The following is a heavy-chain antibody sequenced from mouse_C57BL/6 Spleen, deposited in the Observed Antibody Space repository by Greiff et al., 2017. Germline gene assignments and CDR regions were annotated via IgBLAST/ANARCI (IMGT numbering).Heavy chain of an antibody. V-gene: IGHV1-80*01. Sequence: QVQLQQSGAELVKPGASVKISCKASGYAFSSYWMNWVKQRPGKGLEWIGQIYPGDGDTNYNGKFKGKATLTADQSSSTAYMQLSSLTSEDSAVYFCARDYGSSFTWFAYWGQGTLVTVSA. J-gene: IGHJ3*01. CDR1: GYAFSSYW. D-gene: IGHD1-1*01. CDR2: IYPGDGDT. CDR3: ARDYGSSFTWFAY.